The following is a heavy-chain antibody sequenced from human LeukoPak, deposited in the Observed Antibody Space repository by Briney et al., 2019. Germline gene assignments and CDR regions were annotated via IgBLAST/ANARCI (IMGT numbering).Heavy chain of an antibody. V-gene: IGHV4-39*01. CDR1: GGSISSSSYY. CDR3: ARHIREYRSGWYGFGY. D-gene: IGHD6-19*01. CDR2: MYNGGST. Sequence: SETLSLTCTVSGGSISSSSYYWGWIRQPPGKGLEWIGSMYNGGSTYYNPSLKSRVTISVDMSKNQFSLKLSSVTAANTAVYYCARHIREYRSGWYGFGYWGQGTLVTVSS. J-gene: IGHJ4*02.